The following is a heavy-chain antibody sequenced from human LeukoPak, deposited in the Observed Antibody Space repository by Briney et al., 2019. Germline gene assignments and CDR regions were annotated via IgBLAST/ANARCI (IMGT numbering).Heavy chain of an antibody. CDR2: IRYDGSNK. Sequence: VGSLRLSCAASGFTFSSYGMHWVRQAPGKGLEWVAFIRYDGSNKYYADSVKGRFTISRDNPKNTLYLQMNSLRAEDTAVYYCAKEGIVVVPYYYYYMDVWGKGTTVTVSS. D-gene: IGHD2-2*01. V-gene: IGHV3-30*02. CDR3: AKEGIVVVPYYYYYMDV. J-gene: IGHJ6*03. CDR1: GFTFSSYG.